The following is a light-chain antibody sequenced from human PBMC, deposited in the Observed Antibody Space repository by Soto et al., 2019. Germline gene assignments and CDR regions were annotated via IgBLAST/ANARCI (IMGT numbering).Light chain of an antibody. CDR1: QTISNY. V-gene: IGKV1-39*01. CDR2: AAS. J-gene: IGKJ4*01. CDR3: QQCYSSPLT. Sequence: DIQMTRSRSSLSKSIGDRITITCVASQTISNYLNWYQQQPGKAPKLLIYAASSLQSGVPSRFSGSGSGTDFTLTISSLQPEDFATYYCQQCYSSPLTFGGGTKVDI.